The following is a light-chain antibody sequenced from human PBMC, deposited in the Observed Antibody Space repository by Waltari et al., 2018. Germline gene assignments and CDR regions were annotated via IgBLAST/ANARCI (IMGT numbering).Light chain of an antibody. CDR3: AAWDDSLNGVV. CDR2: SNK. CDR1: SSNIGSNT. J-gene: IGLJ2*01. Sequence: QSVLTQPPSASGTPGPRVTISCSGSSSNIGSNTVNWYQQLPRTAPKLLIDSNKQRPSGVPDRFSGSNAGTSASLAISGLQSEDEADYYCAAWDDSLNGVVFGGGTKLTVL. V-gene: IGLV1-44*01.